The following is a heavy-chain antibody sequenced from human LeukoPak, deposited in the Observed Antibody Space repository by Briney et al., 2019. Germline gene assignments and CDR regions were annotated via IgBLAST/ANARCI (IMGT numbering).Heavy chain of an antibody. D-gene: IGHD6-13*01. Sequence: GGSLRLSCAASGFTVSSHWMSWVRQAPGKGPEWVANIKQDGSEKYYVDSVKGRFTISRDNAKNSLYLQMNSLRAEDTAVYYCARDRQLVGDYYYYYGMDVWGQGTTVTVSS. CDR1: GFTVSSHW. V-gene: IGHV3-7*01. CDR3: ARDRQLVGDYYYYYGMDV. J-gene: IGHJ6*02. CDR2: IKQDGSEK.